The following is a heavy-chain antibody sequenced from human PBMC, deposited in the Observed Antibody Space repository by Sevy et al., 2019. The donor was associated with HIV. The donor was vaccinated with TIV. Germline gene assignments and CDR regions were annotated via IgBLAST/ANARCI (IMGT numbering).Heavy chain of an antibody. V-gene: IGHV4-39*01. D-gene: IGHD3-16*01. CDR1: GGSMSSSSYY. J-gene: IGHJ4*02. CDR2: IYYSGST. CDR3: AASGPFGGDIVHRN. Sequence: SETLSLTCTVSGGSMSSSSYYWGWIRQPPGKGLEWIGSIYYSGSTYYNPSLKSRVTISVDTSKNQFSLKLSSVTAADTGVYYCAASGPFGGDIVHRNWGQGTLVTVSS.